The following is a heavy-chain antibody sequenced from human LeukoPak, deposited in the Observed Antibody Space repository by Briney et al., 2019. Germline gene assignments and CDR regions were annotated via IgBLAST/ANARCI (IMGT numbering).Heavy chain of an antibody. Sequence: ASETLSLTCTVSGGSISSYYWNWIRQPPGKGLEWIGYIYDSGSTNYNPSLKSRVTISVDTSKNQFSLKLSSVTAADTAVYYCARDSGVGFDIWAKGQWSPSLQ. CDR3: ARDSGVGFDI. J-gene: IGHJ3*02. V-gene: IGHV4-59*01. D-gene: IGHD3-10*01. CDR2: IYDSGST. CDR1: GGSISSYY.